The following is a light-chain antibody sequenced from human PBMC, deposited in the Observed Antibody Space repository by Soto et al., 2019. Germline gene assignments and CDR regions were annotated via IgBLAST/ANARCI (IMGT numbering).Light chain of an antibody. V-gene: IGKV3-11*01. J-gene: IGKJ1*01. Sequence: EIMLTQSPDTLSLSPGNRATLSCRASQSVSTYLAWYQQKPGQPPRLLIYDASNRATGIPARFSGSGYGTDFTLTISSLEPEDFAVYYCQQRSNWPPTFGQGTKVEIK. CDR3: QQRSNWPPT. CDR2: DAS. CDR1: QSVSTY.